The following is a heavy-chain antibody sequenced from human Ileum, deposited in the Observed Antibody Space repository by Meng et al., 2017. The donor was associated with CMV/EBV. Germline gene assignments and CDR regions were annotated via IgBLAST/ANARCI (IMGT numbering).Heavy chain of an antibody. J-gene: IGHJ2*01. Sequence: CAAPGFTFSSYAMGGVRQAPGKGLEWVSFISISGGGSYYADSVKGRFTISRDNSKNTLYLQMNSLRAEDTAVYYCARFVQWQHWYFDLWGRGTLVTVSS. V-gene: IGHV3-23*01. CDR3: ARFVQWQHWYFDL. CDR2: ISISGGGS. CDR1: GFTFSSYA. D-gene: IGHD6-19*01.